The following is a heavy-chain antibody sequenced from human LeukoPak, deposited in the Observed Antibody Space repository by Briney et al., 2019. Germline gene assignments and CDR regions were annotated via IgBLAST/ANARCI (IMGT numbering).Heavy chain of an antibody. CDR1: GGSISSSSYY. CDR3: ARHMGGGIAARNFDY. J-gene: IGHJ4*02. CDR2: IYYSGST. V-gene: IGHV4-39*01. D-gene: IGHD6-6*01. Sequence: SETLSLTCTVSGGSISSSSYYWGWIRQPPGKGLEWIGSIYYSGSTYYNPSLKSRVTISVDTSKNQFSLKLSSVTAADTAVYYCARHMGGGIAARNFDYWGQGTLVTVSS.